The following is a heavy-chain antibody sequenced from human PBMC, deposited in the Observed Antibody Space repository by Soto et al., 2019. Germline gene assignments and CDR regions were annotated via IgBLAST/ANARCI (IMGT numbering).Heavy chain of an antibody. CDR1: GYTFTSYY. V-gene: IGHV1-46*03. D-gene: IGHD5-12*01. Sequence: QVQLVQSGAEVKKPGASVKVSCKASGYTFTSYYMHWVRQAPGQGLEWMGIINPSGGSTSYAQKFQGRVTMTRDTSTSTVYMELSSLRSEDTAVYYCARAGLSIGGYEDRYYYMDVWGKGTTVTVSS. CDR3: ARAGLSIGGYEDRYYYMDV. CDR2: INPSGGST. J-gene: IGHJ6*03.